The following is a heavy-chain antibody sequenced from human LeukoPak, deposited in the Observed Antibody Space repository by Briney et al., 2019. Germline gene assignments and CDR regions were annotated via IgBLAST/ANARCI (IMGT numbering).Heavy chain of an antibody. CDR1: GYTFTSYD. J-gene: IGHJ4*02. D-gene: IGHD2-15*01. CDR2: MNPNSGDT. V-gene: IGHV1-8*01. Sequence: GASVKVSCKASGYTFTSYDINWVRQATGQGLEWVGWMNPNSGDTGYAQKFQGRVTMTRNTSISTAYMELSSLRSEDTAVYYCARVYCSGGSCYGFDYWGQGTLVTVSS. CDR3: ARVYCSGGSCYGFDY.